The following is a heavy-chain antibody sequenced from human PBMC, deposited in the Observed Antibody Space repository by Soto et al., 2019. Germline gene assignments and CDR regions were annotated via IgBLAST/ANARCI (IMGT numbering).Heavy chain of an antibody. CDR1: GFRFSNYA. CDR3: AKGEADYYCYMDV. V-gene: IGHV3-23*01. D-gene: IGHD6-13*01. J-gene: IGHJ6*03. Sequence: EVQLLESGGTLEQPGGSLRLSCTASGFRFSNYAMSWVRQAPGKGLEWVSGISGRGSSPYYADSVKGRFTISRDNSRNTLYLQMNSLRAEDTAVYYCAKGEADYYCYMDVWGKGTTVTVSS. CDR2: ISGRGSSP.